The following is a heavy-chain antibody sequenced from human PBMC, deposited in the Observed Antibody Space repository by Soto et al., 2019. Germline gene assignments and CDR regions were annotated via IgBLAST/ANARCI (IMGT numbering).Heavy chain of an antibody. Sequence: QVQLVESGGGVVQPGRSLRLSCAASGFSFRNSAMHWVRQAPGKGLEWVAMISFDGSNKHYADSMRGRFTISRDNPKNTLYLQMNSLRPEDTAVYFCARYVSPHSTPSWFDPWGQGTLVTVSS. V-gene: IGHV3-30*04. CDR3: ARYVSPHSTPSWFDP. CDR2: ISFDGSNK. J-gene: IGHJ5*02. D-gene: IGHD2-2*01. CDR1: GFSFRNSA.